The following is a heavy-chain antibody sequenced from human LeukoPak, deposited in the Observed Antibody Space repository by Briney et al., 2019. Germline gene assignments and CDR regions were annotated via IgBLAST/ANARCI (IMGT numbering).Heavy chain of an antibody. CDR2: IDWDDDK. Sequence: SGPALVKPTQTLTLTCTFSGFSLSTSGMCVSWIRQPPGKALEWLARIDWDDDKYYSTSLKTRLTISKDTSKNQVVLTMTNMDPVDTATYYCARISGDSSGPNGYAFDIWGQGTMVTVSS. V-gene: IGHV2-70*11. CDR3: ARISGDSSGPNGYAFDI. J-gene: IGHJ3*02. CDR1: GFSLSTSGMC. D-gene: IGHD3-22*01.